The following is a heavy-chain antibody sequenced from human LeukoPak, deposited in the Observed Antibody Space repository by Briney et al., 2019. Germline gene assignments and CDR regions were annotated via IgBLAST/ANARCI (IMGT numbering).Heavy chain of an antibody. J-gene: IGHJ4*02. V-gene: IGHV3-23*01. CDR2: ISGSASST. D-gene: IGHD3-3*01. Sequence: SGGSLRLSCAASGFTFSSYAMSWVRQAPGKGLEWVSSISGSASSTYYADSVKGRFTISRDNSKNTLYLQMNSLRAEDTAVYYCAKGWDVLRFLEWLTDYWGQGTLVTVSS. CDR3: AKGWDVLRFLEWLTDY. CDR1: GFTFSSYA.